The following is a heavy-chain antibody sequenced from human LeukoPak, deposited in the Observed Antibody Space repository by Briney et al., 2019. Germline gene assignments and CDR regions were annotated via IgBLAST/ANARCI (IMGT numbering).Heavy chain of an antibody. V-gene: IGHV4-34*01. CDR3: ARASSWYSAFDI. J-gene: IGHJ3*02. D-gene: IGHD6-13*01. CDR1: GGSFSGYY. Sequence: SETLSLTCAVYGGSFSGYYWSWIRQPPGKGLEWIGVINHSGSTNYNPSLKSRVTISVDTSKNQFSLKLSSVTAADTAVYYCARASSWYSAFDIWGQGTMVTVSS. CDR2: INHSGST.